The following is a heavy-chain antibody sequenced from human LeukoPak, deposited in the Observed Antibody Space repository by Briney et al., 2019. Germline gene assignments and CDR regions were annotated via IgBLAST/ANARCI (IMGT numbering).Heavy chain of an antibody. D-gene: IGHD5-12*01. J-gene: IGHJ4*02. V-gene: IGHV4-34*01. Sequence: SETLSLTCAVYGGSFSGYYWSWIRQPPGKGLEWIGEINHSGSTNYNPSLKSRVTISVDTSKNQFSLKLSSVTAADTAVYYCARYSGYDWSDDYWGQGTLVTVSS. CDR1: GGSFSGYY. CDR3: ARYSGYDWSDDY. CDR2: INHSGST.